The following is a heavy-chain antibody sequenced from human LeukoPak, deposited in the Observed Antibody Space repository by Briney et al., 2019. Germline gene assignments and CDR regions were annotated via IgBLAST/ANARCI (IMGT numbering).Heavy chain of an antibody. J-gene: IGHJ3*02. CDR2: IDPSDSYT. CDR1: GYSFTTYW. Sequence: GGSLKISCQASGYSFTTYWISGVRQMSGKGLEWMGRIDPSDSYTTYSSSFQGHVTISADKPISTAYLQWSSLKAADTAMYYCARVPVVLWFGELSYAFDIWGQGTMVTVSS. CDR3: ARVPVVLWFGELSYAFDI. D-gene: IGHD3-10*01. V-gene: IGHV5-10-1*01.